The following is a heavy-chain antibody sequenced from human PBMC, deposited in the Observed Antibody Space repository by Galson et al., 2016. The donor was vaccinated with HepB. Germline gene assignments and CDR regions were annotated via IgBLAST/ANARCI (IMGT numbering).Heavy chain of an antibody. Sequence: SLRLSCAGSGFTFTNYGMHWVRQAPGKGLEWVAVISFAESKEFYADSVKGRFSISRDSSATTVYLQMNSLRSEDTAVYFCARDPGYSGGWYPTRLDPWGQGTQVTVSS. J-gene: IGHJ5*02. CDR1: GFTFTNYG. CDR3: ARDPGYSGGWYPTRLDP. D-gene: IGHD6-19*01. CDR2: ISFAESKE. V-gene: IGHV3-30*03.